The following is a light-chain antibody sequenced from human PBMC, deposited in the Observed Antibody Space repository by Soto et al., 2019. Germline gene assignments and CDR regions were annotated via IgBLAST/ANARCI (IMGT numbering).Light chain of an antibody. J-gene: IGKJ4*01. V-gene: IGKV3-20*01. CDR3: QQYGSSPLT. CDR1: QGIGDT. Sequence: IVITQSPSTLSVSPGEGATLSCRASQGIGDTLAWYQQKPGQAPRLLIYGVSSRATGIPDRFSGSGADTDFTLTISGLEPEDFAVYYCQQYGSSPLTFGGGTKVDIK. CDR2: GVS.